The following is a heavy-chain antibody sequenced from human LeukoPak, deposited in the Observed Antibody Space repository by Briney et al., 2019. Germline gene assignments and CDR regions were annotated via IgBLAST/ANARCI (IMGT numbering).Heavy chain of an antibody. CDR1: GVTFSTYA. Sequence: ASVKVSCKASGVTFSTYAISWGRQAPGQGLEWMGGIVPILGTPSYAQKFQGRVTITAAESTSTAFMELSSLRADDTAVYYCASNLWFRGGDYWYFALWGRGTLVTVSS. CDR3: ASNLWFRGGDYWYFAL. D-gene: IGHD3-10*01. J-gene: IGHJ2*01. V-gene: IGHV1-69*13. CDR2: IVPILGTP.